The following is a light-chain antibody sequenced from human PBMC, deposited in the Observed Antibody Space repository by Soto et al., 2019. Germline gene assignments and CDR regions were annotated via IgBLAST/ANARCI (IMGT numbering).Light chain of an antibody. CDR1: QSISSTY. CDR2: DAS. J-gene: IGKJ5*01. Sequence: EIVLTQSPGTLSLSPGERATLSCRASQSISSTYLTWYHQRPGQAPRLLIYDASRRATGIPDRFSGSGSGTDFTLTISSLEPEDFAVYYCQQRSNWPPTFGQGTRLEIK. CDR3: QQRSNWPPT. V-gene: IGKV3D-20*02.